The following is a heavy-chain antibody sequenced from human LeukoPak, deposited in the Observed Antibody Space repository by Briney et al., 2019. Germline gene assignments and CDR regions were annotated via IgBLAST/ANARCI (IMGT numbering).Heavy chain of an antibody. CDR3: AREKYSSLDY. CDR1: GGSISSSSYY. Sequence: PSETLSLTCTVSGGSISSSSYYWGWIRQPPGKGLEWIGSIYYSGSTYYNPSLRSRVTISVDTSKNQFSLKLSSVTAADTAVYYCAREKYSSLDYWGQGTLVTVSS. V-gene: IGHV4-39*07. CDR2: IYYSGST. D-gene: IGHD6-6*01. J-gene: IGHJ4*02.